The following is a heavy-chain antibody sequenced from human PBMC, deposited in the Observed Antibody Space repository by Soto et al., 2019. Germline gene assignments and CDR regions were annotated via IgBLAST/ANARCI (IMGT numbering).Heavy chain of an antibody. D-gene: IGHD5-18*01. Sequence: GGSLSLSCAASGFSFSSSAMSWVRQAPGKGLEWVSAISESGDNTFYADSVKGRFTISRENSNNALYLQMDTLRAEDTALYFCAKGGYTYGLDPWGQGTLVTVSS. CDR1: GFSFSSSA. CDR3: AKGGYTYGLDP. CDR2: ISESGDNT. V-gene: IGHV3-23*01. J-gene: IGHJ5*02.